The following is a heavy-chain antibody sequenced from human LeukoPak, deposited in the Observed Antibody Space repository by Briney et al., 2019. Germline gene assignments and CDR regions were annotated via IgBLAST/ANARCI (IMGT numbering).Heavy chain of an antibody. CDR1: GFTFSSYA. Sequence: GGSLRLSCAASGFTFSSYAMSWVRQAPGKGLGWVSAISGSGGSTYYADSVKGRFTISRDNSKNTLYLQMNSLRAEDTAVYYCVRTGYSGMDVWGQGTTVTVSS. V-gene: IGHV3-23*01. CDR3: VRTGYSGMDV. J-gene: IGHJ6*02. CDR2: ISGSGGST. D-gene: IGHD3/OR15-3a*01.